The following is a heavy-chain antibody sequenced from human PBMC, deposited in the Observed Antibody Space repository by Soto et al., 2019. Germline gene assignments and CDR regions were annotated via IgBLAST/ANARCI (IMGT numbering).Heavy chain of an antibody. CDR1: GYSFTSYW. V-gene: IGHV5-10-1*01. CDR3: ARQPPTHSSSFGNERNGMDV. J-gene: IGHJ6*01. D-gene: IGHD6-6*01. Sequence: VESLTTSCKGSGYSFTSYWIIWVLQMPGNGLEGMGRIDPSDSYTNYSPSFQGHVTISADKSISTAYLQWSSLKASDTAMYYCARQPPTHSSSFGNERNGMDVWGQGTTVTVSS. CDR2: IDPSDSYT.